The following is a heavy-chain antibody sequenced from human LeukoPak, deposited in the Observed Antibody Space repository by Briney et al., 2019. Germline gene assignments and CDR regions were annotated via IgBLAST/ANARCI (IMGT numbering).Heavy chain of an antibody. Sequence: SETLSLTCAVFGYSISSGYYWGWIRQPPGKGLEWIGSIYHSGSTYYNPSLKSRVTISVDTSKNQFSLKLSSVTAADTAVYYCARLDWNYPDYWGQGTLVTVSS. CDR3: ARLDWNYPDY. CDR2: IYHSGST. V-gene: IGHV4-38-2*01. D-gene: IGHD1-7*01. J-gene: IGHJ4*02. CDR1: GYSISSGYY.